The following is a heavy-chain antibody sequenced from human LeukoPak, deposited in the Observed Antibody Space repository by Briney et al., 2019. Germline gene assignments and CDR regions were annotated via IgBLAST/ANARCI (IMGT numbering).Heavy chain of an antibody. V-gene: IGHV3-21*01. D-gene: IGHD3-22*01. CDR2: ISGSSSFI. Sequence: PGGSLRLSCAASGFTFSSYSMTWVRQAPGKGLEWVSPISGSSSFIYYADSVKGRFTISRDNAMNSLYLQMNGLRAEDTAVYYCAREGAVSGGYYDYWGQGTLVTVSS. CDR3: AREGAVSGGYYDY. J-gene: IGHJ4*02. CDR1: GFTFSSYS.